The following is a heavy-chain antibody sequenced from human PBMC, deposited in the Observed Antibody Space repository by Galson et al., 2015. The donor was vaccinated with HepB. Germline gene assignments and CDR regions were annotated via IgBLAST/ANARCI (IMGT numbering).Heavy chain of an antibody. J-gene: IGHJ4*02. V-gene: IGHV3-73*01. D-gene: IGHD1-26*01. CDR1: GFTFSGSA. CDR2: IRSKANSYAT. Sequence: SLRLSCAASGFTFSGSAMHWVRQASGKGLEWVGRIRSKANSYATAYAASVKGRFTISRDDSKNTAYLQMNSLKTEDTAVYYCTTRGYSGSYYLFDYWGQGTLVTVSS. CDR3: TTRGYSGSYYLFDY.